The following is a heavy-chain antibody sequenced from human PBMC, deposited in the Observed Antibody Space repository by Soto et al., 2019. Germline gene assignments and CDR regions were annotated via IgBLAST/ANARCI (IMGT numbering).Heavy chain of an antibody. V-gene: IGHV4-59*08. J-gene: IGHJ4*02. Sequence: QVQLQESGPGLVKPSETLSLTCTVSGGSISSYYWSWIRQPPGKGLEWIGYIYYSGSTNYNPSLTGRVTISVDTSKNQFSLKLSSVTAADTAVYYCARRYGSGLDYWGQGTLVTVSS. CDR1: GGSISSYY. D-gene: IGHD3-10*01. CDR3: ARRYGSGLDY. CDR2: IYYSGST.